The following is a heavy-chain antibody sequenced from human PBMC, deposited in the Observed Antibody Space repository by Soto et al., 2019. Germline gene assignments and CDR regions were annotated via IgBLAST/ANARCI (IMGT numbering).Heavy chain of an antibody. CDR3: ARDRLEVATTDSFDV. Sequence: QMQLVESGGGVVQPGGSLRLSCTASGFPFSSYSIHWVRQTPGRGLQWLVVIWDDGDNRFYEDSVKGRFTVSRDNSKNTVYLQMNSLRGQDTGLYYCARDRLEVATTDSFDVWGRGTKVTVSS. D-gene: IGHD5-12*01. CDR2: IWDDGDNR. J-gene: IGHJ3*01. CDR1: GFPFSSYS. V-gene: IGHV3-33*01.